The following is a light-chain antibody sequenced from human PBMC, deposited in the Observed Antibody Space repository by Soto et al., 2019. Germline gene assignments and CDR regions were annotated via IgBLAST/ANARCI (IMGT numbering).Light chain of an antibody. CDR2: DAS. CDR1: QGVSSY. Sequence: EIVLTQSPATLSLSPGERATLSCRASQGVSSYLAWYQQKPGQAPSLLIYDASSRATGIPARFSGSGSGTDFTLTISSLEPEDFAVYYCQHRSNWPSFGPGTKVDIK. V-gene: IGKV3-11*01. CDR3: QHRSNWPS. J-gene: IGKJ3*01.